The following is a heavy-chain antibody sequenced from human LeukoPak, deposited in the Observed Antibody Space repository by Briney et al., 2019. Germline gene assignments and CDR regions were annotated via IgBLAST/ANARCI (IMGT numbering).Heavy chain of an antibody. CDR3: ARDRSGSRRAFGAFDI. Sequence: GGSLRLSCAASGFIFSDYSMNWVRQAPGKGLEWVSYITGSSSTMYYADSVKGRFTISRDNAKKSLYLQMTSLRAEDTAVYYCARDRSGSRRAFGAFDIWGQGTMVTVSS. J-gene: IGHJ3*02. D-gene: IGHD1-26*01. CDR1: GFIFSDYS. V-gene: IGHV3-48*04. CDR2: ITGSSSTM.